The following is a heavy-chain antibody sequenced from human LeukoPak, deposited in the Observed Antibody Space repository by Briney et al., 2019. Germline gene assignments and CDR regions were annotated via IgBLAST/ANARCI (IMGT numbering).Heavy chain of an antibody. J-gene: IGHJ4*02. CDR3: ARHRRLSNFDY. D-gene: IGHD3-16*02. Sequence: PGEALKISCKGSGYSFPNYWITWVRQMPGKGLEWMWGGVPGDSYIKYSPSFQGHVTISADKSISTAYLHWSSLKASDTAMYYCARHRRLSNFDYWGQGTLVTVSS. V-gene: IGHV5-10-1*01. CDR2: GVPGDSYI. CDR1: GYSFPNYW.